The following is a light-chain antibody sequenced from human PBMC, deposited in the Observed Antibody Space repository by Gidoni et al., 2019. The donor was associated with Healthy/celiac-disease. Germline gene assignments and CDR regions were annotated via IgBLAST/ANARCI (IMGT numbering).Light chain of an antibody. CDR3: QQYNSYSYS. Sequence: IQMTQSPSTLSASVGDRVTITCRASQSISSWLAWYQQKPGKAPKLLIYKASSLESGVPSRFSGSGSGKEFTLTSSSLQPDDFATYYCQQYNSYSYSFGQGTKLEIK. V-gene: IGKV1-5*03. CDR2: KAS. J-gene: IGKJ2*03. CDR1: QSISSW.